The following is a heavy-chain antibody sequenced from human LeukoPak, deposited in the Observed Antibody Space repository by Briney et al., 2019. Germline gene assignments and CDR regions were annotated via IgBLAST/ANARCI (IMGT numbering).Heavy chain of an antibody. J-gene: IGHJ4*02. V-gene: IGHV3-23*01. CDR3: AKVLYGSGSYLSY. CDR1: GFTFSSYA. D-gene: IGHD3-10*01. Sequence: GGSLRLSCAASGFTFSSYAMSWVRQAPGKGLGWVSAISGSGGSTYYADSVKGRFTISRDNSKNTLYLQMNSLRAEDTAVYYCAKVLYGSGSYLSYWGQGTLVTVSS. CDR2: ISGSGGST.